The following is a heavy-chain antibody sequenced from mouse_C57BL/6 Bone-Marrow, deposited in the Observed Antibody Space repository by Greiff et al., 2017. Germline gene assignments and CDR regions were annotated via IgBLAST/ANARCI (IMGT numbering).Heavy chain of an antibody. V-gene: IGHV1-69*01. J-gene: IGHJ1*03. Sequence: VQLQQPGAELVMPGASVKLSCKASGYTFTSSWMHWVKQRPGQGLEWIGEIDPSDSYTNYNQKFKGKSTLTVYKSSSTAYMQLSSLTSKDSAVYYGARDGSSFYWYFDVWGTGTTVTVSS. CDR1: GYTFTSSW. D-gene: IGHD1-1*01. CDR2: IDPSDSYT. CDR3: ARDGSSFYWYFDV.